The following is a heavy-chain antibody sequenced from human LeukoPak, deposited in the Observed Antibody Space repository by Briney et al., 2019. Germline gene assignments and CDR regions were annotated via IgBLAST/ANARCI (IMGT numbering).Heavy chain of an antibody. V-gene: IGHV3-21*01. D-gene: IGHD3-10*01. CDR1: GFTFSSFS. CDR2: ISSSSSYI. J-gene: IGHJ6*04. Sequence: PGGSLRLSCAASGFTFSSFSVSWGRQAPGKGLEWVSSISSSSSYIYYADSLKGRFTISRDNAKNSLHLQMNSLRAEDTAVYYCARANPTGGYYADVWGKGTTVTVSS. CDR3: ARANPTGGYYADV.